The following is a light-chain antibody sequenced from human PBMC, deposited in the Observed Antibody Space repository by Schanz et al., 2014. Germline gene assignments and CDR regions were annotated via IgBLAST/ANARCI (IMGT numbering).Light chain of an antibody. CDR3: QQYHIWPGYT. J-gene: IGKJ2*01. Sequence: IVMTQSPATLSVSPGERATLSCRASQSVSSKLAWYQQKPAQAPRLLIYDASTRATGIPARFSGSGSGTEFTLAISGLQSDDSAVYYCQQYHIWPGYTFGQGTKLEI. CDR1: QSVSSK. CDR2: DAS. V-gene: IGKV3-15*01.